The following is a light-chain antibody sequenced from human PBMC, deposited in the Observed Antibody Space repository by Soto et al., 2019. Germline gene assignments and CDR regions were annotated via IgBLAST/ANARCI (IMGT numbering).Light chain of an antibody. CDR2: EGT. CDR1: SSDVGAYNL. CDR3: CSYTSSSTLGV. J-gene: IGLJ3*02. Sequence: QSVLTQPASVSGSPGQSITVSCTGTSSDVGAYNLVSWYQQHPGKAPRLIIYEGTKRPSGISHRFSGSKSDNTASLTISGLRAEDEAHYHCCSYTSSSTLGVFGGGTKLTVL. V-gene: IGLV2-14*02.